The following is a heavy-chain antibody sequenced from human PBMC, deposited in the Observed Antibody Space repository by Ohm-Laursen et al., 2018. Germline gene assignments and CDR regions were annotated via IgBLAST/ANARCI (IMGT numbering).Heavy chain of an antibody. CDR1: GGTFSSYA. Sequence: SVKVSCKASGGTFSSYAISWVRQAPGQGLEYLGGIIPIFGTPDYAQSFQGRVTITTDDSTSTAYMELSSLRSEDTAIYYCVRGCLGGSCYTFDYWGQGTLLTVSS. V-gene: IGHV1-69*05. CDR3: VRGCLGGSCYTFDY. D-gene: IGHD2-15*01. J-gene: IGHJ4*02. CDR2: IIPIFGTP.